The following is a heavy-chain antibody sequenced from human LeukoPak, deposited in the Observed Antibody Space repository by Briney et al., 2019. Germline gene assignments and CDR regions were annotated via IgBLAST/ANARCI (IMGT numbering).Heavy chain of an antibody. J-gene: IGHJ4*02. CDR2: ISGSGGST. CDR1: GFTVSSNE. D-gene: IGHD2-2*01. V-gene: IGHV3-23*01. Sequence: GGSLRLSCAASGFTVSSNEMSWVRQAPGKGLEWVSAISGSGGSTYYADSVKGRFTISRDNSKNTLYLQMNSLRGEDTAVYYCAKDLWRDIVVVPARGQGTLVTVSS. CDR3: AKDLWRDIVVVPA.